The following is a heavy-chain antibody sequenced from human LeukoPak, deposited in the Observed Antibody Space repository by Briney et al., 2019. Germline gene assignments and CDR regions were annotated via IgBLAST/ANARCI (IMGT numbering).Heavy chain of an antibody. CDR1: GFTFSSYS. D-gene: IGHD3-10*01. CDR2: ISSSSSYI. V-gene: IGHV3-21*06. Sequence: PGGSLRLSCAASGFTFSSYSMNWVRQAPGKGLEWVSSISSSSSYIYYADSVKGRFTISRDNAKNSLFLQVNDLRVDDTAVYYCAREYYGSGSYLDYWGQGTLVTVSS. CDR3: AREYYGSGSYLDY. J-gene: IGHJ4*02.